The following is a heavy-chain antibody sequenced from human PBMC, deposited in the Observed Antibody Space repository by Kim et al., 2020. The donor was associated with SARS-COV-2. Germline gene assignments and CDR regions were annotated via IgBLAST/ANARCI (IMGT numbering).Heavy chain of an antibody. J-gene: IGHJ4*02. V-gene: IGHV3-11*06. Sequence: RSSYTNYADSGKGRFTISRDNAKNSLYLQMNSLRVEDTAVYFCASQGDYWGQGTLVTVSS. CDR2: RSSYT. CDR3: ASQGDY.